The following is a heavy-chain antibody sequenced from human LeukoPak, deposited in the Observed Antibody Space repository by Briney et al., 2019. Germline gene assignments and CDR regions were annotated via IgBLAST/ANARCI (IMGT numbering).Heavy chain of an antibody. CDR3: ARQYSSSSDY. CDR2: IIPILGIA. CDR1: GGTFSSYA. Sequence: GSSVKVSCKASGGTFSSYAISWVRQAPGQGLEWMGRIIPILGIANYAQKFQGRATITADKSTSTAYMELNSLRSEDTAVYYCARQYSSSSDYWGQGTLVTVSS. V-gene: IGHV1-69*04. D-gene: IGHD6-6*01. J-gene: IGHJ4*02.